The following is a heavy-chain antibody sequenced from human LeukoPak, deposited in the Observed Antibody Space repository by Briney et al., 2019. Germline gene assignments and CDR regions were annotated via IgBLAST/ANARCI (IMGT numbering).Heavy chain of an antibody. CDR1: GGSISSGGYY. CDR3: ARVGVSGYYSWLWYFDL. V-gene: IGHV4-31*03. CDR2: IYYSGST. D-gene: IGHD3-22*01. J-gene: IGHJ2*01. Sequence: PSETLSLTCTVSGGSISSGGYYWSWIRQHPGKGLEWIGYIYYSGSTYYNPSLKSRVTISVDTSKNQFSLKLSSVTAADTAVYYCARVGVSGYYSWLWYFDLWGRGALVTVSS.